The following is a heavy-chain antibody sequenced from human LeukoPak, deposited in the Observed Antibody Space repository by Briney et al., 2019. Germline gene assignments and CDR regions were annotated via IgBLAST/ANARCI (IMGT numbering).Heavy chain of an antibody. D-gene: IGHD4-17*01. J-gene: IGHJ4*02. CDR1: NGSVNSGGYY. Sequence: SQTLSLTCTVSNGSVNSGGYYWTWIRQHPGKGLEWLGYIYYSGRTYYNPSLKSRITISLDTSKNQFSLNLTSVSAADTAFYFCARSSDYGDYDWGQGTLITVSS. V-gene: IGHV4-31*03. CDR2: IYYSGRT. CDR3: ARSSDYGDYD.